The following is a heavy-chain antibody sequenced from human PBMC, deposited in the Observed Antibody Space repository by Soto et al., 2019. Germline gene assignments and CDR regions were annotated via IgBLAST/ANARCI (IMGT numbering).Heavy chain of an antibody. CDR2: IYYSGST. D-gene: IGHD2-15*01. CDR1: GGSISSGGYY. CDR3: GRGGGRDIVVVVAALDAFDI. J-gene: IGHJ3*02. V-gene: IGHV4-31*03. Sequence: QVQLQESGPGLVKPSQTLSLTCTVSGGSISSGGYYWSWIRQHPGKGLEWIGYIYYSGSTYYNPSLKSRVTISGDTSKNQFSLKLSSVTAADTAVYYCGRGGGRDIVVVVAALDAFDIWGQGTMVTVSS.